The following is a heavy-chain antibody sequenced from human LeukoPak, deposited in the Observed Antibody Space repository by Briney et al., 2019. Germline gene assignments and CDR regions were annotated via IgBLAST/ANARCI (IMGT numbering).Heavy chain of an antibody. V-gene: IGHV1-2*06. J-gene: IGHJ4*02. CDR1: GHTFTGYQ. CDR2: IMPNSGGT. CDR3: ATDHTAMFTGLDY. D-gene: IGHD5-18*01. Sequence: ASVKVSCKAFGHTFTGYQMHWVRQAPGQGLEWMGRIMPNSGGTKNAQKFQGRVTTTRDTSINTAYMELSSLTSDDTAVYYCATDHTAMFTGLDYWGQGTLVTVSS.